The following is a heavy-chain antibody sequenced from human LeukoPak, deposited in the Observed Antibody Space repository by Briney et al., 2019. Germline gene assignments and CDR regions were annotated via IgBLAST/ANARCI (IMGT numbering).Heavy chain of an antibody. CDR2: ISSNGGST. D-gene: IGHD1-7*01. V-gene: IGHV3-64*04. Sequence: GGSLRLSCSASGFTFNSYVMHWVRQAPGKGLEYVSAISSNGGSTYYADSVKGRFTISRDNAKNTLYLQMNSLRAEDTAVYYCAREGISGTTVYYFDSWGQGTLVTVSS. CDR3: AREGISGTTVYYFDS. J-gene: IGHJ4*02. CDR1: GFTFNSYV.